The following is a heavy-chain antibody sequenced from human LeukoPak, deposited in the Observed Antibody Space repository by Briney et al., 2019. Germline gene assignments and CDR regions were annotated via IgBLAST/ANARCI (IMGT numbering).Heavy chain of an antibody. CDR2: IYYSGNT. CDR3: AREGSGYDLGIDY. V-gene: IGHV4-59*12. J-gene: IGHJ4*02. D-gene: IGHD5-12*01. Sequence: SETLSLTCSVSGGSISSYYWSWIRQPPGKGPEWIGYIYYSGNTNYNPSLKSRVTISVETSKNQFSLKLSSVTAADTAVYYCAREGSGYDLGIDYWGQGTLVTVSS. CDR1: GGSISSYY.